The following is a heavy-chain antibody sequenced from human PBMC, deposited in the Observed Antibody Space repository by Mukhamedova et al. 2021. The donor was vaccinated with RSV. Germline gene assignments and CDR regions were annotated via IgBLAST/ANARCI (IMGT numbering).Heavy chain of an antibody. V-gene: IGHV3-30*07. Sequence: VKGRFTISRDNSKNTLYLQMSSLGAEDTALYYCARGCIIIRCPTLQDWGQGTLVTVSS. D-gene: IGHD3-10*01. CDR3: ARGCIIIRCPTLQD. J-gene: IGHJ4*02.